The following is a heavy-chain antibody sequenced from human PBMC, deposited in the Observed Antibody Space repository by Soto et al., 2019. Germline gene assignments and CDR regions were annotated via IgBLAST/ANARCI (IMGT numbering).Heavy chain of an antibody. CDR1: GFTFSNAW. J-gene: IGHJ4*01. D-gene: IGHD2-2*01. Sequence: EVHLVESGGGLVKPGGSLRLSCAASGFTFSNAWINWVRQAPGKGLEWVRRVKSKPHGGTTDFAAPVQGSFDISRDDSKNVVYLDRNSLKTKEPGIYYCTSASYSSNIIVRFDYWGHGTLVTVSS. CDR3: TSASYSSNIIVRFDY. CDR2: VKSKPHGGTT. V-gene: IGHV3-15*07.